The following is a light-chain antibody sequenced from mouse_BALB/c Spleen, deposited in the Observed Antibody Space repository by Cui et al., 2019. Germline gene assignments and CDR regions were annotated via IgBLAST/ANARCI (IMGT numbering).Light chain of an antibody. CDR2: YTS. V-gene: IGKV10-94*01. Sequence: LQMSLPPAPLSASLGERVTISCRASQEISGYLSWYQQKPDGTVKRLIYYTSTLHSGVPRRFSGSGSGSDYSLTISSLEPEDIAAYYCQQYSRYPLTFGSGTKLEIK. CDR3: QQYSRYPLT. J-gene: IGKJ5*01. CDR1: QEISGY.